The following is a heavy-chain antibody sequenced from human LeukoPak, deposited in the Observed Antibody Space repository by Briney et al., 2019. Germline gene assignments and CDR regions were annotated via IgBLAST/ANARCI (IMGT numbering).Heavy chain of an antibody. D-gene: IGHD3-10*01. Sequence: PSETLSLTCTVSGGSISSSSYYWGWIRQPPGTGLEWIGSIYYSGSTYYNPSLKSRVTISVDTSKNQFSLKLSSVTAADTAVYYCARPNYYHSWFDPWGQGTLVTVSS. CDR2: IYYSGST. CDR1: GGSISSSSYY. CDR3: ARPNYYHSWFDP. V-gene: IGHV4-39*01. J-gene: IGHJ5*02.